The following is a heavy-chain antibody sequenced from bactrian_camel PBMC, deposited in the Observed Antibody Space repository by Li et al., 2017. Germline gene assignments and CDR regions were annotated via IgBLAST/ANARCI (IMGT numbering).Heavy chain of an antibody. D-gene: IGHD1*01. Sequence: VQLVESGGDSVQAGGSLRLSCTASGYIYGSLCMAWFRQTPGKEREGVATMTSDRSTTYTPSVKGRFTISRDSANDIVYLQMDSLKPEDTAMYYCAAYRGLCGRELAGVATGRLGANWGQGTQVTVS. V-gene: IGHV3S53*01. CDR1: GYIYGSLC. CDR2: MTSDRST. J-gene: IGHJ4*01. CDR3: AAYRGLCGRELAGVATGRLGAN.